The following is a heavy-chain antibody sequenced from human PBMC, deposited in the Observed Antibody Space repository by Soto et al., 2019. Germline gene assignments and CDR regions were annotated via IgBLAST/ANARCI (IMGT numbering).Heavy chain of an antibody. Sequence: SETLSLTCTVSGGSISSSSYYWGWIRQPPGKGLEWIGSVYYSGTSYYNPSLKSRVTISVDTSKNQFSLKLSSVTAADTAVYYCARQKALTHTLFDCWGQGTLVTVSS. V-gene: IGHV4-39*01. J-gene: IGHJ4*02. CDR1: GGSISSSSYY. CDR3: ARQKALTHTLFDC. CDR2: VYYSGTS. D-gene: IGHD2-2*02.